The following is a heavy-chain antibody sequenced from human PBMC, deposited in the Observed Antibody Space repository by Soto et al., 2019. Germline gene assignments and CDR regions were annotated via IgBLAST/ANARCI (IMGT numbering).Heavy chain of an antibody. CDR3: ARDGDYFGSGRPPLLSK. D-gene: IGHD3-10*01. CDR1: GGSITSDNYC. J-gene: IGHJ4*02. CDR2: IYYSGST. V-gene: IGHV4-31*03. Sequence: QVQLQESGPGLVMPSQTLSLTCTVSGGSITSDNYCWTWIRQHPVKGLEWMGHIYYSGSTSYNPSLKSRVTISIDTSKNQFSLKLTSVTAADTAVYYCARDGDYFGSGRPPLLSKWGQGTLVTVSS.